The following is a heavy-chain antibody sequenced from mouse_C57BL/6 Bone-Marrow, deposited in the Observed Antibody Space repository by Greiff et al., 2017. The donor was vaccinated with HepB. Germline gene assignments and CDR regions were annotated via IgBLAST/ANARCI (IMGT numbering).Heavy chain of an antibody. CDR2: IYPRSGNT. D-gene: IGHD3-2*02. V-gene: IGHV1-81*01. Sequence: VKLVESGAELARPGASVKRSCKASGYTFTSYGISWGKQRTGQGLEWIGEIYPRSGNTYYNEKFKGKATLTADKSSSTAYMELRSLTSEDSAVYFCAKRQLRLRAMDYWGQGTSVTVSS. CDR3: AKRQLRLRAMDY. J-gene: IGHJ4*01. CDR1: GYTFTSYG.